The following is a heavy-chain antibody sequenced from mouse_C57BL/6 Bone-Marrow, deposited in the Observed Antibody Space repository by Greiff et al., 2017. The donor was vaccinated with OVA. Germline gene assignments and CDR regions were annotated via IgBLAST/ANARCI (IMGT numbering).Heavy chain of an antibody. CDR2: ISNGGGST. CDR3: ARLGYDYDAYYAMDY. D-gene: IGHD2-4*01. V-gene: IGHV5-12*01. Sequence: EVKVVESGGGLVQPGGSLKLSCAASGFTFSDYYMYWVRQTPEKRLEWVAYISNGGGSTYYPDTVKGRFTISRDNAKNTLYLQMSRLKSEDTAMYYGARLGYDYDAYYAMDYWGQGTSVTVSS. J-gene: IGHJ4*01. CDR1: GFTFSDYY.